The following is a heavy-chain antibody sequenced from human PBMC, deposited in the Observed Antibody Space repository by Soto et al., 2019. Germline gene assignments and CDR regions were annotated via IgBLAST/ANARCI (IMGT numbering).Heavy chain of an antibody. CDR3: ARDDEFWGGYLLH. J-gene: IGHJ4*02. CDR2: INAFTGKT. D-gene: IGHD3-3*01. Sequence: ASVKVSCKTSGFTFTSFGFSWVRQAPGQGLEWMGWINAFTGKTNYAQRVKGRVTMTTDTSTATAYMELRSLRSDDTAVYFCARDDEFWGGYLLHWGQGTLVTVSS. CDR1: GFTFTSFG. V-gene: IGHV1-18*01.